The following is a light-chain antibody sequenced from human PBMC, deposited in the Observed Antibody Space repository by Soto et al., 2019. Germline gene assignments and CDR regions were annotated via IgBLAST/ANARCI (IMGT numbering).Light chain of an antibody. CDR1: QSVSGRY. J-gene: IGKJ5*01. CDR2: GAS. V-gene: IGKV3-20*01. CDR3: QQYGGFPIT. Sequence: EIVLTQSLGTLSLSPGERATLSCRASQSVSGRYLAWYQQKPGQAPRLLIYGASSRATGIPDRFSGGGSGTDFTLTISRLEPGDFAVYFCQQYGGFPITFGQGTRLEI.